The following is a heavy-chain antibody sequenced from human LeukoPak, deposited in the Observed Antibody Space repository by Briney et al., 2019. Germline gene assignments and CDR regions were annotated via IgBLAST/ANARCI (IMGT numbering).Heavy chain of an antibody. Sequence: PSETLSLTCTVSGGSISSYYWSWIRQPPGKGLEWIGYIYYSGSTNYNPSLKSRVTISVDTSKNQFSLKLSSVTAADTAVYYCASSGYDRCFDYWGQGTLVTVSS. V-gene: IGHV4-59*01. D-gene: IGHD5-12*01. CDR3: ASSGYDRCFDY. CDR2: IYYSGST. J-gene: IGHJ4*02. CDR1: GGSISSYY.